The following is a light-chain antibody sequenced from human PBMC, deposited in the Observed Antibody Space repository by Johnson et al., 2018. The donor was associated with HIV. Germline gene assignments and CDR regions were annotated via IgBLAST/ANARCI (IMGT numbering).Light chain of an antibody. CDR2: ENN. Sequence: QSVLTQPPSVSAAPGQKVTISCSGSSSNIGNNYVSWYQQLPGTAPKLLIYENNKRPSGIPDRFSGSQSGTSATLGITGLQTGDEADYYGGTWDSSLSAYVFGTGTKVTVL. V-gene: IGLV1-51*02. J-gene: IGLJ1*01. CDR1: SSNIGNNY. CDR3: GTWDSSLSAYV.